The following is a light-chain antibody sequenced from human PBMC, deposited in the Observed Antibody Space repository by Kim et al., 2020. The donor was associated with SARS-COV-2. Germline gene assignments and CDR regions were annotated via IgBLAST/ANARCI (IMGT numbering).Light chain of an antibody. V-gene: IGLV1-51*01. J-gene: IGLJ2*01. CDR1: RSNIGDNY. CDR3: GTWDSSLSLVV. CDR2: DNN. Sequence: QSVLTQPPSVSAAPGQKVIISCSGSRSNIGDNYVSWYQQLPGTAPKLLIYDNNQRPSGIPDRFSGSKSGTSATLGISGLQTGDEADYYCGTWDSSLSLVVIGGGTQLTVL.